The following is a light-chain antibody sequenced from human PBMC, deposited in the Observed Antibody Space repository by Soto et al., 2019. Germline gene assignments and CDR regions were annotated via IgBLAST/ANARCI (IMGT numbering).Light chain of an antibody. CDR2: EVT. CDR1: SSDVGGYNY. Sequence: QSALIQPPSASGSPGQSVTISCTGTSSDVGGYNYVSWYQQHPGKAPKLMIYEVTKRPSGVPDRFSGSKSGNTASLTVSGLQAEDEADYYCNSYATSNNVVFGGGTKVTVL. J-gene: IGLJ2*01. CDR3: NSYATSNNVV. V-gene: IGLV2-8*01.